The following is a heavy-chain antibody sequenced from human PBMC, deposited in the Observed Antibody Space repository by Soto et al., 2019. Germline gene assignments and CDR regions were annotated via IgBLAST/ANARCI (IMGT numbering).Heavy chain of an antibody. D-gene: IGHD6-6*01. V-gene: IGHV1-69*13. J-gene: IGHJ6*02. CDR1: GGTFSSYA. Sequence: ASVKVSCKASGGTFSSYAISWVRQAPGQGLEWMGGIIPIFGTANYAQKFQGRVTITADESTSTAYMELSSLRSEDTAVYYCARDRPSIAARPGDYYYYGMDVWGQGTTVTVSS. CDR2: IIPIFGTA. CDR3: ARDRPSIAARPGDYYYYGMDV.